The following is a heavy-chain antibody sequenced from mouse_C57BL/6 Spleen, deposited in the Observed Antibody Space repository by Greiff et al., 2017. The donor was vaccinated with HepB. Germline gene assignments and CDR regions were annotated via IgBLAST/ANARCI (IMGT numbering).Heavy chain of an antibody. CDR2: IYPSDSET. J-gene: IGHJ2*01. V-gene: IGHV1-61*01. CDR1: GYTFTSYW. Sequence: VQLQQPGAELVRPGSSVKLSCKASGYTFTSYWMDWVKQRPGQGLEWIGNIYPSDSETHYNQKFKDKATLTVDKSSSTAYMQLSSLTSEDSAVYYCATTTVVARFDYWGQGTTLTVSS. D-gene: IGHD1-1*01. CDR3: ATTTVVARFDY.